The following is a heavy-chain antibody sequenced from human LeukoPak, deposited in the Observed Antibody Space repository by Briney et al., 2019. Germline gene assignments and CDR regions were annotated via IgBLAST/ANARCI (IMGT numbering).Heavy chain of an antibody. V-gene: IGHV4-59*08. Sequence: SETLSLTCTVSGGSISSYYWSWIRQPPGKGLEWIGYIYYSGSTNYNPSLKSRVTISVDTSKNQFSLKLSSVTAADTAVYYCARRANSGSYSLFDYWGQGTLVTVSS. D-gene: IGHD1-26*01. J-gene: IGHJ4*02. CDR3: ARRANSGSYSLFDY. CDR2: IYYSGST. CDR1: GGSISSYY.